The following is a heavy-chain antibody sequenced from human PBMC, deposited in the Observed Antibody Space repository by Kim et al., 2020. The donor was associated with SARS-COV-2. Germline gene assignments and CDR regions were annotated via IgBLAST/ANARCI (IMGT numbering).Heavy chain of an antibody. CDR3: TTVLRAKSVAGQAY. J-gene: IGHJ4*02. CDR2: IKSKTDGGTT. V-gene: IGHV3-15*01. CDR1: GFTFSNAW. Sequence: GGSLRLSCAASGFTFSNAWMSWVRQAPGKGLEWVGRIKSKTDGGTTDYAAPVKGRFTISRDDSKNTLYLQMNSLKTEDTAVYYCTTVLRAKSVAGQAYWGQGTLVTVSS. D-gene: IGHD6-19*01.